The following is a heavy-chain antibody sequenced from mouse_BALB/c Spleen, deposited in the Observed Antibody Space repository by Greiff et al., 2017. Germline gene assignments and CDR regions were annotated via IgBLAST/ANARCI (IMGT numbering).Heavy chain of an antibody. V-gene: IGHV5-12-1*01. CDR3: ATTATDY. CDR1: GFAFSSYD. Sequence: EVHLVESGGGLVQPGGSRKLSCAASGFAFSSYDMSWVRQTPEKRLEWVAYISSGGGSTYYPDTVKGRFTISRDNAKNTLYLQMSSLKSEDTAMYYCATTATDYWGQGTTLTVSS. CDR2: ISSGGGST. J-gene: IGHJ2*01. D-gene: IGHD1-2*01.